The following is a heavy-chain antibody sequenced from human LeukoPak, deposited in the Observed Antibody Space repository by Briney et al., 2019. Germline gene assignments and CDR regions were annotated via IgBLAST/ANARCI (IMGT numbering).Heavy chain of an antibody. J-gene: IGHJ4*02. CDR1: GYTFTSYG. V-gene: IGHV1-18*01. D-gene: IGHD2-2*01. CDR2: ISAYNGNA. Sequence: ASVKVSCKPSGYTFTSYGISWVRQAPGQGLEWMGWISAYNGNANYAQKLQGRVTMTTDTSTSTAYMELRSLRSDDTAVYYCARVPSRSCSSTSCSIDYWGQGTLVTVSS. CDR3: ARVPSRSCSSTSCSIDY.